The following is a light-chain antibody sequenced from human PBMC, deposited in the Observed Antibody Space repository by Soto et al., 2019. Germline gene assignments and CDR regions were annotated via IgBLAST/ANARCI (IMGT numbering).Light chain of an antibody. CDR2: GAS. J-gene: IGKJ5*01. V-gene: IGKV3-11*01. CDR3: QQRSNGPVT. Sequence: EIVLTQSPATLSSSPGERATLSCRASQSVSSSLAWYQQKPGQAPRLLIYGASNRARGIPARFSGSGSGTDFTLTISSLEPEDFAVYYCQQRSNGPVTFGQGTRLEIK. CDR1: QSVSSS.